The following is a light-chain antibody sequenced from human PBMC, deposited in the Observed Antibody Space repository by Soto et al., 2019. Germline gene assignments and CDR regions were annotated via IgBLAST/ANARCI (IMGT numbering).Light chain of an antibody. CDR1: QSNRSY. CDR3: QQSYSTPPT. Sequence: DIQMTQSPSSLSASVGDRVTITCRACQSNRSYLNWYQQKPGKAPKLLFYAASSLESGVPSRFSGSGSGTDFTLTISSLQPEDFATYYCQQSYSTPPTFGQGIKLEIK. V-gene: IGKV1-39*01. J-gene: IGKJ2*01. CDR2: AAS.